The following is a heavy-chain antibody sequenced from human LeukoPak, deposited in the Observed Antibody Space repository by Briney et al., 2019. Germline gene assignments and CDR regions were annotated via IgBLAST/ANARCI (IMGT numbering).Heavy chain of an antibody. CDR3: AKDRGPAATSYYYYGMDV. Sequence: GRSLRLSCAASGFTFSSYGMHWVRQAPGKGLEWVAVISYDGSNKYYADSVKGRFTISRGNSKDTLYLQMNSLRAEDTALYYCAKDRGPAATSYYYYGMDVWGKGTTVTVSS. D-gene: IGHD2-2*01. CDR2: ISYDGSNK. V-gene: IGHV3-30*18. J-gene: IGHJ6*04. CDR1: GFTFSSYG.